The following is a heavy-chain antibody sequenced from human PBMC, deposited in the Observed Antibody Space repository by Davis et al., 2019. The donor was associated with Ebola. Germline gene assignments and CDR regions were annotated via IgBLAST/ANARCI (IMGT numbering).Heavy chain of an antibody. CDR3: ATSYQVDCGGDCYYD. J-gene: IGHJ4*02. Sequence: ASVKVSCKASGYTFTSYGISWVRQAPGQGLEWMGWISAYNGNTNYAQKLQGRVTMTTDTSTSTAYMELRSLRSDDTAVYYCATSYQVDCGGDCYYDWGQGTLVTVSS. D-gene: IGHD2-21*02. V-gene: IGHV1-18*04. CDR2: ISAYNGNT. CDR1: GYTFTSYG.